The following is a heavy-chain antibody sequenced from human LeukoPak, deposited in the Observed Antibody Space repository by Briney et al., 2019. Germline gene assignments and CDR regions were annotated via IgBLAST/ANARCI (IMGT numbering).Heavy chain of an antibody. CDR2: IYTSGST. J-gene: IGHJ4*02. V-gene: IGHV4-4*07. CDR3: ARLHCSGGSCYYFDY. D-gene: IGHD2-15*01. CDR1: GGSISSYY. Sequence: SETLSLTCTVSGGSISSYYWSWIRQPAGKGLEWIGRIYTSGSTNYNPSLKSRVTMSVDTSKNQFSLKLSSVTAADTAVYYCARLHCSGGSCYYFDYWGQGTLVTVSS.